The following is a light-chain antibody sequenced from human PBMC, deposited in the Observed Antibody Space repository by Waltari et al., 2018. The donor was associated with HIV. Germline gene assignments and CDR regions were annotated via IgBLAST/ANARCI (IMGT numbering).Light chain of an antibody. V-gene: IGKV4-1*01. J-gene: IGKJ2*01. CDR2: WAS. Sequence: DVVVNQSPDSLAGSVGERATRNCKASRHHLYNSNNNSYLAWYQQKAGQRPKLLIYWASTRESGVPDRFSGSGSGTDFTLTFSSLQAEDVAVYYCQKYYSVPYTFGQGTKLEIK. CDR3: QKYYSVPYT. CDR1: RHHLYNSNNNSY.